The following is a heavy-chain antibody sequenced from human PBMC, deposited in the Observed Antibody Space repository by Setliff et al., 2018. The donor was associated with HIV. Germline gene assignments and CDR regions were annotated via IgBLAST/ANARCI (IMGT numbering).Heavy chain of an antibody. V-gene: IGHV1-18*01. CDR2: ISTYTSDT. Sequence: RASVKVSCKTSGYTFTNSAIGWVRQAPGQGLEWMGWISTYTSDTNYAQKFQGRVTMTTDPSTSTAFLELRGLRSVDSAVYYCARLDTTGYYFSPHGYFENWGQGTLVTVSS. J-gene: IGHJ4*02. D-gene: IGHD3-22*01. CDR3: ARLDTTGYYFSPHGYFEN. CDR1: GYTFTNSA.